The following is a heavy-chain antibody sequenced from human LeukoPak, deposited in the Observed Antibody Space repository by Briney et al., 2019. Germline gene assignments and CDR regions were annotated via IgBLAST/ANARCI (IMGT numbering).Heavy chain of an antibody. CDR3: ARDRPYYGSGGYYHDY. CDR2: ISSSSTI. CDR1: GFTFSAYN. D-gene: IGHD3-10*01. Sequence: MTGGSLRLSCAASGFTFSAYNMNWVRQAPGKGLEWVSYISSSSTIYYADSVKGRFTISRDNAKNSLSLQMNSLRDEDTAVYYCARDRPYYGSGGYYHDYWGQGTLVTVSS. V-gene: IGHV3-69-1*01. J-gene: IGHJ4*02.